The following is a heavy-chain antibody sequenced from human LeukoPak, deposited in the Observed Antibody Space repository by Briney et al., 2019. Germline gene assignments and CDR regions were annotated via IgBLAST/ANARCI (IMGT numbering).Heavy chain of an antibody. Sequence: SETLSLTCTVSGGSISSSSYYWGWIRQPPGKGLEWIGSIYYSGSTYYNPSLKSRVTISVDTSKNQFSLKLSSVTAADTAVYYCARGIVPRDYYDSSGYDYWGQGTLVTVSS. CDR2: IYYSGST. V-gene: IGHV4-39*01. J-gene: IGHJ4*02. CDR1: GGSISSSSYY. D-gene: IGHD3-22*01. CDR3: ARGIVPRDYYDSSGYDY.